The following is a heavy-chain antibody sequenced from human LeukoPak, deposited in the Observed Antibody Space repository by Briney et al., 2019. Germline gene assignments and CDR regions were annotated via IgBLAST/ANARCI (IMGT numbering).Heavy chain of an antibody. Sequence: ASVKVSCKASGYTFTSYGISWVRQAPGQGLEWMGWISAYNGNTNYAQKLQGRVTMTTDTSTSTAYMELRSLRSDDTAVYYCAILRRGCSSTSCYAYFDYWGQGTLVTVSS. CDR1: GYTFTSYG. D-gene: IGHD2-2*01. CDR2: ISAYNGNT. V-gene: IGHV1-18*01. J-gene: IGHJ4*02. CDR3: AILRRGCSSTSCYAYFDY.